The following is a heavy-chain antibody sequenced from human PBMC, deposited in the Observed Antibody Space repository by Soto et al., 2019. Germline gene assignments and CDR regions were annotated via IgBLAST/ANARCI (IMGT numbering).Heavy chain of an antibody. CDR1: GGTFSSYA. D-gene: IGHD4-17*01. Sequence: ASVKVSCKASGGTFSSYAISWVRQAPGQGLEWMGGIIPIFGTANYAQKFQGRVTITADESTSTAYMELSSLRSEDTAVYYCARFCPLKPYGDYADCDYWGQGTLVTVSS. V-gene: IGHV1-69*13. CDR3: ARFCPLKPYGDYADCDY. J-gene: IGHJ4*02. CDR2: IIPIFGTA.